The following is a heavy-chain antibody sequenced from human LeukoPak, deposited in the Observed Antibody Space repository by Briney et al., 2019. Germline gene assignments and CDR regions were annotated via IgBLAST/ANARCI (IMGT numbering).Heavy chain of an antibody. CDR3: ARDRDYGDYNTQDLFVY. CDR1: GYTFTNFG. CDR2: ISAYDGNT. V-gene: IGHV1-18*01. Sequence: ASVKVSCKASGYTFTNFGISWVRQAPGQGLEWMGWISAYDGNTNYAQRLQGRVTMTTDTSTSTAYMELRSLRSDDTAVYYCARDRDYGDYNTQDLFVYWGQGTLVTVSS. J-gene: IGHJ4*02. D-gene: IGHD4-17*01.